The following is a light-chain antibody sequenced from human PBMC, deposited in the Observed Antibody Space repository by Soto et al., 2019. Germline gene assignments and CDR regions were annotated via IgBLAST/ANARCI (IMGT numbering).Light chain of an antibody. J-gene: IGKJ2*01. V-gene: IGKV1-5*01. Sequence: DIQMTQSPSTLSASVGDRVTITCRASQSISSWLAWYQQKPGKAPKLLIYDASSLESGVPSRFSGSGSGTEFTLTISSLQPDDFAPYYCQQYNSYAGTFGQGTKREIQ. CDR3: QQYNSYAGT. CDR1: QSISSW. CDR2: DAS.